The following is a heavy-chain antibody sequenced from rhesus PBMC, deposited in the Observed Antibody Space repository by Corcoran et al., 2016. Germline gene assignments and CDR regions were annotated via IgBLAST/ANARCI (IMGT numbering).Heavy chain of an antibody. V-gene: IGHV4-169*02. CDR2: IYGSGSTT. CDR3: ASDRGGSYSTDSLDV. D-gene: IGHD3-16*01. CDR1: GGSISSSY. Sequence: QVQLQESGPGLVKPSETLSVTCAVSGGSISSSYWSWIRQAPGKGLEWVGYIYGSGSTTNYNPSLRSRVTLSVDTSKNQFSLKLSSVTAADTAVYYCASDRGGSYSTDSLDVWGRGVLVTVSS. J-gene: IGHJ5-2*02.